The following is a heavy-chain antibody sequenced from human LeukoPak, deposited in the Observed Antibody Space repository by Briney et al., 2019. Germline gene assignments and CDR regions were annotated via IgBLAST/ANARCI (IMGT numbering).Heavy chain of an antibody. V-gene: IGHV1-2*02. J-gene: IGHJ6*02. CDR2: INPNSGGT. D-gene: IGHD6-19*01. CDR1: GYTFTGYY. Sequence: ASVKVSCKASGYTFTGYYMHWVRQAPGQGLEWMGWINPNSGGTNYAQKFQGRVIMTRDTSISTAYMELSRLRSDDTAVYYCARDKRPWLVSYYGMDVWGQGTTVTVSS. CDR3: ARDKRPWLVSYYGMDV.